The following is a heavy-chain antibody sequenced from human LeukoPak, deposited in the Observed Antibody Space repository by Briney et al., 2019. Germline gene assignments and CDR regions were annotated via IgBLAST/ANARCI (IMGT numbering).Heavy chain of an antibody. J-gene: IGHJ4*02. CDR3: AKDWTIYGSGSYFDY. CDR1: GFTFSSYG. CDR2: ISYDGSNK. V-gene: IGHV3-30*18. D-gene: IGHD3-10*01. Sequence: GGSLRLSCAASGFTFSSYGMHWVRQAPGKGLEWVAVISYDGSNKYYADSVKGRFTISRDNSKNTLYLQMNSLRAEDTAVYYCAKDWTIYGSGSYFDYWGQGTLVTVSS.